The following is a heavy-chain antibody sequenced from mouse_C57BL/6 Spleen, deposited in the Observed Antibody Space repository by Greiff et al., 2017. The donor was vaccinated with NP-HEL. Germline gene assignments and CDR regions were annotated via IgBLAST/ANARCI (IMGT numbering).Heavy chain of an antibody. Sequence: VQLQQPGAELVRPGTSVKLSCKASGYTFTSYWMHWVKQRPGQGLEWIGVIDPSDSYTNYNQKFKGKATLTVDTSSSTAYMQLSSLTSEDSAVYYCAREMDYGSSYWYFDVWGQGTLVTVSA. J-gene: IGHJ3*01. CDR1: GYTFTSYW. CDR2: IDPSDSYT. V-gene: IGHV1-59*01. D-gene: IGHD1-1*01. CDR3: AREMDYGSSYWYFDV.